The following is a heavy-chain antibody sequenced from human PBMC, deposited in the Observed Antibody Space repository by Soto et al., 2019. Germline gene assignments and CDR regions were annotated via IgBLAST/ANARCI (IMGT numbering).Heavy chain of an antibody. V-gene: IGHV1-2*02. Sequence: ASVKVSCKASGCSFSDHYIHWVRQAPVRVLEWMVCINPHNGATSLAQKFKYRVIMTSDTSIATVYMELTSLRSDETALYYCARAPLIIGHITNLGEASPGTLDYCRQGTTLTVS. CDR1: GCSFSDHY. CDR3: ARAPLIIGHITNLGEASPGTLDY. J-gene: IGHJ4*02. D-gene: IGHD3-3*01. CDR2: INPHNGAT.